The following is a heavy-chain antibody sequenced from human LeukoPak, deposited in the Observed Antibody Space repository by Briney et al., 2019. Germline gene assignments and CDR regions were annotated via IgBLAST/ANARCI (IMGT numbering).Heavy chain of an antibody. J-gene: IGHJ4*02. Sequence: PGGSLRLSCAASGFKFDAYPMSWVRQAPGKGLEWVSSISDSGGSTHYAESVRGRFSLSRDNFEKTLYLQMNRLRAEDTAVYYCARYCSGGRCYSGLDYWGQGTLVTVSS. D-gene: IGHD2-15*01. CDR3: ARYCSGGRCYSGLDY. V-gene: IGHV3-23*01. CDR1: GFKFDAYP. CDR2: ISDSGGST.